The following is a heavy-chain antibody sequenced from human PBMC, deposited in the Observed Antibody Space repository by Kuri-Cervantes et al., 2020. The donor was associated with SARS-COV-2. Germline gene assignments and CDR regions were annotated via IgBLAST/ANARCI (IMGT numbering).Heavy chain of an antibody. CDR3: ARDASMGGFAP. V-gene: IGHV3-30-3*01. CDR1: GFTFSSYA. D-gene: IGHD5-12*01. J-gene: IGHJ5*02. CDR2: ISYDGSNK. Sequence: GGSLRLSCAASGFTFSSYAMHWVRQAPGKRLEWVAVISYDGSNKYYADSVKGRFTISRDNSKNTLYLQMNSLRAEDTAVYYCARDASMGGFAPWGQGTLVTVSS.